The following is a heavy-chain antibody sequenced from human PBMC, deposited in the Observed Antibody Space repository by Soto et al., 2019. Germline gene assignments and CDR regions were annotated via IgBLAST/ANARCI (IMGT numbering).Heavy chain of an antibody. CDR3: ARSLGDYVWGSYAVLYFDY. V-gene: IGHV4-59*01. Sequence: TSETLSLTCTVSGGSISSYYWSWIRQPPGKGLEWIGYIYYSGSTNYNPSLKSRVTISVDTSKNQFSLKLSSVTAADTAVYYCARSLGDYVWGSYAVLYFDYWGQGTLVTVSS. CDR2: IYYSGST. D-gene: IGHD3-16*01. J-gene: IGHJ4*02. CDR1: GGSISSYY.